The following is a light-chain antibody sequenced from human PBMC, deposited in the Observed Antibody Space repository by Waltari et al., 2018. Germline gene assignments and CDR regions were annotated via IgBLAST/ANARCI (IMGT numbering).Light chain of an antibody. CDR1: SRHVGGDYY. J-gene: IGLJ1*01. CDR3: SSSATGGSYFV. V-gene: IGLV2-8*01. CDR2: EVS. Sequence: QSALTQPPSASGSPGQSVTIPCTGTSRHVGGDYYVPWYQQYPGKAPKLLISEVSKRPSGVPNRFSGSKSGNTASLTVSGLQAEDEADYYCSSSATGGSYFVFGTGTRVTVL.